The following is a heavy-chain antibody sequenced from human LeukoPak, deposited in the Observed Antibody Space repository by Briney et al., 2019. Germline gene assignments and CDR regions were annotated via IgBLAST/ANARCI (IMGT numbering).Heavy chain of an antibody. CDR3: ARPNLDLDYYDSSGYDYYFDY. Sequence: ASVKVSCKAPGYTFTSYYMNWVRQAPGQGLEWMGIINPSGGSTSYAQKFQGRVTMTRDTSTSTVYMELSSLRSEDTAVYYCARPNLDLDYYDSSGYDYYFDYWGQGTLVTVSS. V-gene: IGHV1-46*01. D-gene: IGHD3-22*01. CDR2: INPSGGST. J-gene: IGHJ4*02. CDR1: GYTFTSYY.